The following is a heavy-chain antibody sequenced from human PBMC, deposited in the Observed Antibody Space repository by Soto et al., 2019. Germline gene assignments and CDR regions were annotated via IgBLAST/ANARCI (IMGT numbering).Heavy chain of an antibody. CDR3: AIKYCTNGVCYSNLRHDAFDI. D-gene: IGHD2-8*01. Sequence: SVKVSCKASGGTFSSYAMSWVRQAPGQGLEWMGGIIPIFGTANYAQKFQGRVTITADESTSTAYMELSSLRSEDTAVYYCAIKYCTNGVCYSNLRHDAFDIWGQGTMVTVSS. V-gene: IGHV1-69*13. CDR2: IIPIFGTA. J-gene: IGHJ3*02. CDR1: GGTFSSYA.